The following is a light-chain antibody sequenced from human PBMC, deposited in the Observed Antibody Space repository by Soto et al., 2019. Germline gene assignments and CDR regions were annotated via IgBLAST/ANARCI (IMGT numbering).Light chain of an antibody. Sequence: DIVMTQSPLSLPVTPGEPASISCRSSQSLLHSNGYNYLDWYLQKPGQSPQLLIYLGYNRSSWVPDRFSGGVSGTDFTLKISTVEAEDVGVYYCMQALQTPLTFGGGTKVDIK. CDR2: LGY. CDR1: QSLLHSNGYNY. V-gene: IGKV2-28*01. J-gene: IGKJ4*01. CDR3: MQALQTPLT.